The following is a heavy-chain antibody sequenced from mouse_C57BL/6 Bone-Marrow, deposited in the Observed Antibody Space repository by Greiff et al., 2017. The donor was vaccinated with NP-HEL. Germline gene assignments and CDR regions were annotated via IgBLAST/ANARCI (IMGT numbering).Heavy chain of an antibody. V-gene: IGHV1-5*01. CDR3: TRYLLWLRDGPDWSYFDY. Sequence: VQLQQSGTVLARPGASVKMSCKTSGYTFTSYWMHWVKQRPGQGLEWIGAIYPGNSDTSYNQKFKGKAKLTAVTSASTAYMELSSLTNEDSAVCYCTRYLLWLRDGPDWSYFDYWGQGTTLTVSS. CDR1: GYTFTSYW. CDR2: IYPGNSDT. J-gene: IGHJ2*01. D-gene: IGHD2-9*01.